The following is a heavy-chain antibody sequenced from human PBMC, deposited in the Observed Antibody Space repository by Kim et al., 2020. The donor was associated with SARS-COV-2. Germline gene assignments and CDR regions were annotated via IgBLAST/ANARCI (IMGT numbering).Heavy chain of an antibody. V-gene: IGHV3-53*01. D-gene: IGHD4-4*01. Sequence: GGSLRLSCAASGFTVSSNYMSWVRQAPGKGLEWVSVIYSGGSTYYADSVKGRFTISRDNSKNTLYLQMNSLRAEDTAVYYCARHDYSNYGRVYWGQGTLVTVSS. J-gene: IGHJ4*02. CDR1: GFTVSSNY. CDR2: IYSGGST. CDR3: ARHDYSNYGRVY.